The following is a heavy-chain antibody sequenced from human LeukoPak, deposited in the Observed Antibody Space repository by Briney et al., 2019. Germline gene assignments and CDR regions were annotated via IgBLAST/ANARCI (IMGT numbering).Heavy chain of an antibody. D-gene: IGHD2-15*01. CDR2: ICYDGSNK. Sequence: GGSLRLSCAASGFTFSNYGMHWVRQAPGKGLEWVAVICYDGSNKYYADSVKGRFTISRDNSKNTLYLQMNSLRAEDTAVYYCARDPAYCSGGSCSPYNWFDPWGQGTLVTVSS. CDR3: ARDPAYCSGGSCSPYNWFDP. CDR1: GFTFSNYG. J-gene: IGHJ5*02. V-gene: IGHV3-33*01.